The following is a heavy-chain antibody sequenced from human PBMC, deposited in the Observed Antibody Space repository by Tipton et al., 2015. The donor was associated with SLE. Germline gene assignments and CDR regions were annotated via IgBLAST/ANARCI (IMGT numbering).Heavy chain of an antibody. V-gene: IGHV4-31*03. CDR1: SGSISSSGYY. D-gene: IGHD3-3*02. Sequence: TLSLTCTVSSGSISSSGYYWSWIRQHPGKGLEWIGYIYYSGSTYYNPSLKSRVTMSVDTSKNQFSLKLSSVTAADTAVYYCASGLAEYYFDYWGQGTLVTVSS. CDR2: IYYSGST. CDR3: ASGLAEYYFDY. J-gene: IGHJ4*02.